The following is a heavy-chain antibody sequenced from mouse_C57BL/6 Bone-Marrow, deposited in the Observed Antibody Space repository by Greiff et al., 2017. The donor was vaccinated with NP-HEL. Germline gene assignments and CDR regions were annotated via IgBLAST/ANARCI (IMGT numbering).Heavy chain of an antibody. CDR2: IDPENGDT. J-gene: IGHJ4*01. CDR3: TTRSCDAMDY. Sequence: VQLQQSGAELVRPGASVKLSCTASGFNINDDYMHWVKQRPEQGLEWIGWIDPENGDTEYASKFQGRATITADTASNTAYLQLSSLTSEDTAVYYCTTRSCDAMDYWGQGASVTVSS. CDR1: GFNINDDY. V-gene: IGHV14-4*01.